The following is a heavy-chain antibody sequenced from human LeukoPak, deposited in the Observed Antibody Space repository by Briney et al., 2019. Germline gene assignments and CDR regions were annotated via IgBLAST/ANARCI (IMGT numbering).Heavy chain of an antibody. CDR3: ARGPSGYEKFYFDY. Sequence: PSETLSLTCAVYGGSFSGYYWSWIRQPPGKGLEWIGEINHSGSTNYNPSLKSRVTISVDTSKSQFSLKLSSVTAADTAVYYCARGPSGYEKFYFDYWGQGTLVTVSS. D-gene: IGHD3-3*01. V-gene: IGHV4-34*01. J-gene: IGHJ4*02. CDR1: GGSFSGYY. CDR2: INHSGST.